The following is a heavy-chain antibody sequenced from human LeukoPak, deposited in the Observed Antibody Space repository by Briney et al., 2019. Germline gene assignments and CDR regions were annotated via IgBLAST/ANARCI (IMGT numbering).Heavy chain of an antibody. Sequence: SVKVSCKASGVTFSSYAISWVRQAPGQGLEWMGRIIPIFGTANYTQKFQGRVTFTTDESTSTAYMELSSLRSEDTAVYYCARGDDYSNYVLGYWGQGTLVSVSS. CDR3: ARGDDYSNYVLGY. CDR1: GVTFSSYA. D-gene: IGHD4-11*01. J-gene: IGHJ4*02. CDR2: IIPIFGTA. V-gene: IGHV1-69*05.